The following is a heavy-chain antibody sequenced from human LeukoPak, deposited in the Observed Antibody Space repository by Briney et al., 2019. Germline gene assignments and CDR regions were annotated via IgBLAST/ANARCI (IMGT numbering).Heavy chain of an antibody. Sequence: ASVKVSCKASGYTFTSYGISWVRQAPGQGLEWMGGILPIFGTANYAQKFQGRVTITADESTSTAYMELSSLRSEDTAVYYCARDLVAGNYGSGAFDIWGQGTMVTVSS. D-gene: IGHD4-11*01. CDR2: ILPIFGTA. CDR1: GYTFTSYG. V-gene: IGHV1-69*13. CDR3: ARDLVAGNYGSGAFDI. J-gene: IGHJ3*02.